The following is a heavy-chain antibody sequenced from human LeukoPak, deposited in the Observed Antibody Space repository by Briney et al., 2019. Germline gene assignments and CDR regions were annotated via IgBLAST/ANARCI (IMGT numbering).Heavy chain of an antibody. CDR1: GFTFSTYS. CDR3: AGYYYGSGREGYAFDI. V-gene: IGHV3-21*01. J-gene: IGHJ3*02. CDR2: ISSSSTYI. D-gene: IGHD3-10*01. Sequence: GGSLRLSCAASGFTFSTYSMNWVRQAPGKRLEWVSCISSSSTYIYYADSVKGRFTISRDNAKNSLYLQMNSLRAEDTAVYYCAGYYYGSGREGYAFDIWGQGTMVTVSS.